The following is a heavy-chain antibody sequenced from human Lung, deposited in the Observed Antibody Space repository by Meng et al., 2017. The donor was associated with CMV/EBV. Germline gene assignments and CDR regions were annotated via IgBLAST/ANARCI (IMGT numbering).Heavy chain of an antibody. CDR2: INHSGST. CDR3: ARRRTIFGVVIDYGMAV. CDR1: GVSFSGYY. D-gene: IGHD3-3*01. V-gene: IGHV4-34*01. J-gene: IGHJ6*02. Sequence: TXSLTXXVYGVSFSGYYWSWIRQPPGKGLEWIGEINHSGSTNYNPSLKSRVTISVDTSKNQFSLKLSSVTAADTAVNYCARRRTIFGVVIDYGMAVLGQGPTVTFSS.